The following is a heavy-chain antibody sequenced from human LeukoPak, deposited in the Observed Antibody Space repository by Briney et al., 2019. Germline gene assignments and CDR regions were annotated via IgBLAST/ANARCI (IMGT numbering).Heavy chain of an antibody. Sequence: SETLSLTCTVSGGSISGSYWSWIRQPPGKGLEWIAYMYNSGSTNYNPSLKSRVTISIDTSKNQFSLKLSSLTAADTAIYYCARGIESYGDYGYWGQGILVTVFS. CDR3: ARGIESYGDYGY. D-gene: IGHD4-17*01. J-gene: IGHJ4*02. CDR2: MYNSGST. CDR1: GGSISGSY. V-gene: IGHV4-59*01.